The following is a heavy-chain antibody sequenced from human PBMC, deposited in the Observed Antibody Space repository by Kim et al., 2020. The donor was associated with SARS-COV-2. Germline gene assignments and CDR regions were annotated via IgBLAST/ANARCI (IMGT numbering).Heavy chain of an antibody. Sequence: GGSLILSCATSGFTVTDYWMHWVRQAPGKGLVWVSRIRSGGTGISYADSVKGRFTISRDNVNNTLYLQMNNLRAEDTALYYCTSDTVLSGLDVWGQGTPVTVSS. CDR3: TSDTVLSGLDV. CDR2: IRSGGTGI. J-gene: IGHJ6*02. CDR1: GFTVTDYW. D-gene: IGHD4-4*01. V-gene: IGHV3-74*01.